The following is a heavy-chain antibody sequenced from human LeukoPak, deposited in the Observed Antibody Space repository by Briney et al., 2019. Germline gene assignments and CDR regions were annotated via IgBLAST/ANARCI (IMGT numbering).Heavy chain of an antibody. CDR1: GASIDSYF. V-gene: IGHV4-4*07. CDR3: ANIGGSSSFDY. J-gene: IGHJ4*02. Sequence: SETLSLTCTVSGASIDSYFWSWIRQPAGKGLEYLGHIYTSGSTNYNPSVKSRLIMSRDTSRNRFSLRLTSVTAADTAVYYCANIGGSSSFDYWGQGTLVTVSS. D-gene: IGHD1-26*01. CDR2: IYTSGST.